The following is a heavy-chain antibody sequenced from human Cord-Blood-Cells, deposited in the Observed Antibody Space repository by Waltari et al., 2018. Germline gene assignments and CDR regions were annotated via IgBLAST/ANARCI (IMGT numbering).Heavy chain of an antibody. CDR1: GGSFSGYY. CDR2: INHSGSH. D-gene: IGHD3-22*01. V-gene: IGHV4-34*01. Sequence: QVQLQQWGAGLLKPSETLSLTCAVYGGSFSGYYWSWIRQPPGKGLEWIGEINHSGSHNYDPSLKSRVTISVDTSKNQFSLKLSSVTAADTAVYYCARGRDSSGYYDYWGQGTLVTVSS. CDR3: ARGRDSSGYYDY. J-gene: IGHJ4*02.